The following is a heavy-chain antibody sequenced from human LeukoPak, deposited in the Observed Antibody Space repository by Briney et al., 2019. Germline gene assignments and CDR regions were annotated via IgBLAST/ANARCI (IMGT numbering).Heavy chain of an antibody. V-gene: IGHV3-7*01. CDR3: ARDVMALFDY. J-gene: IGHJ4*02. CDR1: GLPYSSYW. CDR2: KKEEGREK. Sequence: PGGTLRLSCAASGLPYSSYWMSWVRQASGKGLEGVANKKEEGREKYCVDSVKGRFTISRDNAKNSLYLQMNSLRAEDTAVYYCARDVMALFDYWGQGTLVTVSS. D-gene: IGHD5-24*01.